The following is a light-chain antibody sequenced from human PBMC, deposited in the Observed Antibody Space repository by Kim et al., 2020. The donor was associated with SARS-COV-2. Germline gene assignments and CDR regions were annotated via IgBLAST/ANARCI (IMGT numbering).Light chain of an antibody. J-gene: IGKJ1*01. CDR1: QSVNTW. V-gene: IGKV1-5*03. Sequence: DIQMTQSPPTLSASVGDSVTITCRASQSVNTWLAWYQQIPGKAPKILIHKASDLENGVPSRFSGSASGTEFTLTISSLQPDDFATYYCQQYNSYPWTFGQGTKVENK. CDR2: KAS. CDR3: QQYNSYPWT.